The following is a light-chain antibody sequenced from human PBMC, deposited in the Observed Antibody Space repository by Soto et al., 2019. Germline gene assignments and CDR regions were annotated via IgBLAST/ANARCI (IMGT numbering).Light chain of an antibody. J-gene: IGKJ2*01. CDR1: EGVSRW. V-gene: IGKV1D-16*01. Sequence: DIQMTQYPSSLSASVGDRVTITCRASEGVSRWLAWYKQRPERAPKSLIFAVSNLQSGAPSRFSGVGFGTDCSLAITNVQPEDVATYYCQKYSTYPYTFGQGTKLDI. CDR3: QKYSTYPYT. CDR2: AVS.